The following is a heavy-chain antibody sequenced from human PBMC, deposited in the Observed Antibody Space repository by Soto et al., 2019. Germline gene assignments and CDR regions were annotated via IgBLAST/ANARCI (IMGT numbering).Heavy chain of an antibody. CDR2: ISYDGSNK. D-gene: IGHD3-9*01. J-gene: IGHJ4*02. V-gene: IGHV3-30-3*01. CDR1: GFTFSSYA. CDR3: ASRGLRYFDWLGPLDY. Sequence: GGSLRLSCAASGFTFSSYAMHWVRQTPGKGLEWVAVISYDGSNKYYADSVKGRFTISRDNSKNTLYLQMNSLRAEDTAVYYCASRGLRYFDWLGPLDYWGQGTLVTVSS.